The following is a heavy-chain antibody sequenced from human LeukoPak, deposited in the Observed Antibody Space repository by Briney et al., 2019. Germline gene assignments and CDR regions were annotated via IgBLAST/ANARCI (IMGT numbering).Heavy chain of an antibody. CDR2: ISSSSSYI. Sequence: GSLRFSCAASGFTFSSYSMNWVRQAPGKGLEWVSSISSSSSYIYYADSVKGRFTISRDNAKNSLYLQMNSLRAEDTAVYYCARAHNWKYGSFDFWGQGTLVTVSS. CDR1: GFTFSSYS. J-gene: IGHJ4*02. CDR3: ARAHNWKYGSFDF. V-gene: IGHV3-21*01. D-gene: IGHD1-7*01.